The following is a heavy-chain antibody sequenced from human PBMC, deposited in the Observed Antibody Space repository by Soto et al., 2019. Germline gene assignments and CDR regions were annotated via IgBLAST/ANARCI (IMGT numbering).Heavy chain of an antibody. CDR2: ISSSGSDI. Sequence: EVHLGESGGGLVKPGGSLSLSCAASGFSFSSYSINWVRQAPGKGLEWVSCISSSGSDIYYADSAKGRFTISRDNTKNSVFLQMNSLRAEDTDVYYCAKVGPVWGAADFWGQGTPVTVSS. CDR3: AKVGPVWGAADF. CDR1: GFSFSSYS. D-gene: IGHD1-26*01. J-gene: IGHJ4*02. V-gene: IGHV3-21*01.